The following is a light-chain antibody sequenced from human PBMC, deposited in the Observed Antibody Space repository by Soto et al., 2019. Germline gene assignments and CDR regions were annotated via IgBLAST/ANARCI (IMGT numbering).Light chain of an antibody. J-gene: IGKJ4*01. Sequence: EIVMTQSPATLSVSPGERATFSCRASQSVSSNLAWYQQKPGQALRLLIYGASTRATGIPARFSGSGSGTEFTLTISSLQSEDFAVYYCQQYNNWPPLTFGGGTKVEIK. CDR3: QQYNNWPPLT. CDR2: GAS. V-gene: IGKV3-15*01. CDR1: QSVSSN.